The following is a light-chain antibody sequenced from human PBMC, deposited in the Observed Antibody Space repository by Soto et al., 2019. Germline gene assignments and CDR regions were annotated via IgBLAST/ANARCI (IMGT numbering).Light chain of an antibody. CDR2: EVS. CDR3: SSYASSNDRWV. V-gene: IGLV2-8*01. CDR1: SSDIGAYNY. J-gene: IGLJ3*02. Sequence: QSALTQPPSASGSPGQSVTISCTGTSSDIGAYNYVSWYQQHPGTAPKLMIHEVSKRPSGVPDRFSGSKSGTTASLTVSGLQAEDEADYYCSSYASSNDRWVFGGGTKVTVL.